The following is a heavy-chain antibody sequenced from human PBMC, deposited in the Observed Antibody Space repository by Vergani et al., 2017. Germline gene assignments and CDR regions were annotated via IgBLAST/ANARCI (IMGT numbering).Heavy chain of an antibody. CDR2: LSTTGGA. CDR1: GVSVTDYN. V-gene: IGHV4-59*02. D-gene: IGHD6-13*01. CDR3: AGDTHSWQRADR. J-gene: IGHJ5*02. Sequence: QAQLQESGPGLVKPSETLSLTCHVFGVSVTDYNCNWIRQAPGKGLEWIGSLSTTGGATHASLNPSLKSRVSISVDTSKSQFSLRLTSVTAADSAIYYXAGDTHSWQRADRWGQGLLVSVSS.